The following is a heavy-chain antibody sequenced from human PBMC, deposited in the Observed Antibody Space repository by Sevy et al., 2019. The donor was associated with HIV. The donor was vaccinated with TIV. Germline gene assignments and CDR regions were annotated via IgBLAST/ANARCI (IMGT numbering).Heavy chain of an antibody. D-gene: IGHD4-4*01. V-gene: IGHV3-15*01. J-gene: IGHJ4*02. CDR1: GITFSSAW. Sequence: GGSLRLSCAASGITFSSAWMSWVRLVPGKGLEWLGRIKSETDGGAADYAAAVKGRFTISRDDSKETLYLQLNSLKTEDTAVYYCTTDLGFYSSKXGQGTLVTVSS. CDR2: IKSETDGGAA. CDR3: TTDLGFYSSK.